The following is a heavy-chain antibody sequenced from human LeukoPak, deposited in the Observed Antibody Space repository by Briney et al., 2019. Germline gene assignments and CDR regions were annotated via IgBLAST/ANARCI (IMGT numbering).Heavy chain of an antibody. V-gene: IGHV1-2*02. CDR2: INPTSGVT. J-gene: IGHJ4*02. CDR1: GYTFIGSY. D-gene: IGHD1-26*01. Sequence: ASVKVSCKASGYTFIGSYMHWVRQAPGQGLEWMGWINPTSGVTKYAEKFQGRVTMTRDTSINTAYMEMSGLRSDDTAVYYCARDMYSGTSGLWGQGTLVTVSS. CDR3: ARDMYSGTSGL.